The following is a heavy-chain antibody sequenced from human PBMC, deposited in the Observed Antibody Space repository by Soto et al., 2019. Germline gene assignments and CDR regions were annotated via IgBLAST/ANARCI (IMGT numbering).Heavy chain of an antibody. CDR2: LSAYNGNT. J-gene: IGHJ4*02. CDR3: ARVYGDYGAFDD. D-gene: IGHD4-17*01. CDR1: GYTFTSYG. V-gene: IGHV1-18*01. Sequence: QVQLVQSGAEVKKPGASVKVSCKASGYTFTSYGISWVRQAPGQGLGWMGWLSAYNGNTNYAQKLKGRVTMTTDTTTSTAHMELRSLRSDDSAVYYWARVYGDYGAFDDWGQGTLVTVSS.